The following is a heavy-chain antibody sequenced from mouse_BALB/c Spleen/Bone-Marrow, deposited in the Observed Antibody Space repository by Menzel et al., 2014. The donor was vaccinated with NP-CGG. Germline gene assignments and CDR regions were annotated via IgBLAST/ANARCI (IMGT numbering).Heavy chain of an antibody. Sequence: EVKLMESGGGLVQPGGSLRLSCATSGFTFTDYYMSWVRQPPGKALEWLGFIRNKANGYTTEYSASVKGRFTNSRDNSQSILYLQMNTLRAEDSATYYCARDDYYAMDYWGQGTSVTVSS. CDR2: IRNKANGYTT. V-gene: IGHV7-3*02. CDR1: GFTFTDYY. CDR3: ARDDYYAMDY. J-gene: IGHJ4*01.